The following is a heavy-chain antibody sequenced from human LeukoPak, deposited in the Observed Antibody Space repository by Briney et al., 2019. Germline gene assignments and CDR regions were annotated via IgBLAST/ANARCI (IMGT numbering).Heavy chain of an antibody. CDR1: GYTFSNYD. D-gene: IGHD1-1*01. V-gene: IGHV1-8*02. CDR2: MNPSSGNT. J-gene: IGHJ4*02. Sequence: ASVTVSCKASGYTFSNYDINWVRQATGQGREWMAWMNPSSGNTAYAQKFQGRVTLTRDTSIDTAYMELSSLRSEDTAVYYCARGPSGHRSDFDYWGQGTLVTVSS. CDR3: ARGPSGHRSDFDY.